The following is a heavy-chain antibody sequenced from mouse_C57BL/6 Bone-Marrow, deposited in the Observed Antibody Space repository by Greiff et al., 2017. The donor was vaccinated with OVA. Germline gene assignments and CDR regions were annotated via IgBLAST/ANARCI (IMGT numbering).Heavy chain of an antibody. CDR3: ARYDYERYYSAMDY. CDR1: GYTFTSYW. D-gene: IGHD2-4*01. V-gene: IGHV1-64*01. Sequence: QVQLQQPGAELVKPGASVKLSCKASGYTFTSYWMHWVKQRPGQGLEWIGMIHPNSGSTNYNEKFKSKATLTVDKSSSTAYMQLSSLTSEDSAVYYCARYDYERYYSAMDYWGQGTSVTVSS. J-gene: IGHJ4*01. CDR2: IHPNSGST.